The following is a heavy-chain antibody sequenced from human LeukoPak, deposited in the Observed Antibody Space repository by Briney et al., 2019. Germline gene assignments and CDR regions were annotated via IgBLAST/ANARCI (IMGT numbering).Heavy chain of an antibody. D-gene: IGHD6-13*01. Sequence: ASVKVSCKASGYTFSSYAMTWVRQAPGQGLEWMGWISVYSGNTNYAQKFQGRVTMTTDTSTTTAYMEMRSLRSDDTAVYYCARDAIGIAADDWGQGTLVTISS. CDR3: ARDAIGIAADD. CDR1: GYTFSSYA. CDR2: ISVYSGNT. V-gene: IGHV1-18*01. J-gene: IGHJ4*02.